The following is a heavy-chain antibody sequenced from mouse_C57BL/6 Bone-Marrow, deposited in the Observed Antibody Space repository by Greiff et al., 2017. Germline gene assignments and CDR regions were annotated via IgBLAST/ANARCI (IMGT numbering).Heavy chain of an antibody. J-gene: IGHJ2*01. CDR1: GYAFTNYL. Sequence: QVQLQQSGAELVRPGTSVKVSCKASGYAFTNYLIEWVKQRPGQGLEWIGVINPGGGGTNYNEKFKGKATLTADKSSSTAYMQLSSLTSEDSAVYVCARYHDLDYWGQGTTLTVSS. CDR2: INPGGGGT. CDR3: ARYHDLDY. V-gene: IGHV1-54*01. D-gene: IGHD2-4*01.